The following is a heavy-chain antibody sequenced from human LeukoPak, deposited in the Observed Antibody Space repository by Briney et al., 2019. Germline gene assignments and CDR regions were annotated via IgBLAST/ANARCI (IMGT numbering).Heavy chain of an antibody. CDR2: INPNSGST. D-gene: IGHD6-13*01. CDR3: ARESAIAAAGRLDQSFGY. Sequence: ASVKVSCKASGYTFTVYYMHWVRQAPGQGLEWMGWINPNSGSTNYAQKFQGRVTMTRDTSISTAYMELSRLRSDDTAVYYCARESAIAAAGRLDQSFGYWAQGTLVTVSS. J-gene: IGHJ4*02. CDR1: GYTFTVYY. V-gene: IGHV1-2*02.